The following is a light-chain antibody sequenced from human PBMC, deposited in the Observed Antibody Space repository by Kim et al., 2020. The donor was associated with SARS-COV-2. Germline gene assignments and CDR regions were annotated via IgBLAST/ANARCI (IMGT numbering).Light chain of an antibody. V-gene: IGLV2-14*04. J-gene: IGLJ3*02. CDR3: SSYTSSSRV. CDR1: RNDVGGYNS. Sequence: PGQSLTISCPGTRNDVGGYNSVSWYQQHPGKAPKLMIYDVSKRPSGVSNRFSGSKSGNTASLTISGLQAEDEADYYCSSYTSSSRVFGGGTQLTVL. CDR2: DVS.